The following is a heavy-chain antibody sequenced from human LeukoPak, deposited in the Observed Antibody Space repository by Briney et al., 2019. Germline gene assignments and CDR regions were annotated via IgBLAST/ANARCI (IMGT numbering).Heavy chain of an antibody. Sequence: ASVKVSCKASGYTFTSYAMHWVRQAPGQRLEWMGWINAGNGNTKYSQKFQGRVTITRDTSASTAYMELSSLRSKDTAVYYCASSRWELREPFDYWGQGTLVTVSS. CDR1: GYTFTSYA. J-gene: IGHJ4*02. V-gene: IGHV1-3*01. D-gene: IGHD1-26*01. CDR2: INAGNGNT. CDR3: ASSRWELREPFDY.